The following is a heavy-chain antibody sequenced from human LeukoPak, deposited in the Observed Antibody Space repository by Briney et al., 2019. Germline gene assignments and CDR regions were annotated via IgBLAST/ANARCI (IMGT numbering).Heavy chain of an antibody. CDR2: IYYSGST. CDR3: ARDMYYYGSGSYLTLDV. J-gene: IGHJ6*04. D-gene: IGHD3-10*01. CDR1: GGSISSSSYY. Sequence: PSETLSLTCTVSGGSISSSSYYWGWIRQPPGKGLEWIGSIYYSGSTYYNPSLKSRVTISVDTSKNQFSLKLSSVTAADTAVYYCARDMYYYGSGSYLTLDVWGKGTTVTVSS. V-gene: IGHV4-39*07.